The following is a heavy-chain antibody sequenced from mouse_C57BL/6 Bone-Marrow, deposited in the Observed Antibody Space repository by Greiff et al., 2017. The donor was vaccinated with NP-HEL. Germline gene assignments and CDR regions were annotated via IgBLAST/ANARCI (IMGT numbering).Heavy chain of an antibody. Sequence: QVQLQQPGAELVKPGASVKMSCKASGYTFTSYWITWVKQRPGQGLEWIGRIDPANGNTKYAPKFQGKAPLPADTSSNTAYMQLSSLTSEDTAIYYCARGRTVVGPYAMDYWGQGTSVTVSS. CDR2: IDPANGNT. V-gene: IGHV1-55*01. CDR1: GYTFTSYW. J-gene: IGHJ4*01. CDR3: ARGRTVVGPYAMDY. D-gene: IGHD1-1*01.